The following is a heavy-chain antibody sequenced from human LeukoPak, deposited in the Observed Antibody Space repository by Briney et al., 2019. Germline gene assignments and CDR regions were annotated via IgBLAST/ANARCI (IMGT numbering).Heavy chain of an antibody. V-gene: IGHV4-4*07. J-gene: IGHJ3*02. CDR3: ARGYAGDSSGYYAFDI. CDR1: GRSLSIYY. Sequence: SETLSLTCSVSGRSLSIYYWSWIREPAGEGLEWIGRIYTSGSTNDNPSLKSRVTMSVDTSKNQFSLKLSPVTTAETAVYYCARGYAGDSSGYYAFDIWGQGTMVTVSS. D-gene: IGHD3-22*01. CDR2: IYTSGST.